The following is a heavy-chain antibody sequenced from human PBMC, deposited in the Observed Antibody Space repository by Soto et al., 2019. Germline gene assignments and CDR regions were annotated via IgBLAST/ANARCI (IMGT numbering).Heavy chain of an antibody. CDR2: IDYSGST. CDR1: GGSISSHY. Sequence: QAQLQESGPGLVKPSETLSLTCTVSGGSISSHYWNWIRQPPGKGLEWIGYIDYSGSTNYNPSLXXRAPMSGHTSXXQXAXXVSSVTAADTALYYCARTSYYASSGYFQDYYGMDVWGQGTTVTVSS. D-gene: IGHD3-22*01. CDR3: ARTSYYASSGYFQDYYGMDV. V-gene: IGHV4-59*11. J-gene: IGHJ6*02.